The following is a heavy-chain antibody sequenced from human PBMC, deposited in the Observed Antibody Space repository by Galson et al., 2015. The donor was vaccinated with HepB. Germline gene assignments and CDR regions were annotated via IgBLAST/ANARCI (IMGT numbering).Heavy chain of an antibody. CDR1: GDSISNYY. D-gene: IGHD6-19*01. CDR2: LSYTGRT. Sequence: SETLSLTCTVSGDSISNYYWSWIRQPPGRGLEWLGVLSYTGRTNYSPSLKSRVTISVDTSENQLSLKMTSVIAADTAVYFCARQPHRSGWGYFDYGGQGTLVSVSS. V-gene: IGHV4-59*08. CDR3: ARQPHRSGWGYFDY. J-gene: IGHJ4*02.